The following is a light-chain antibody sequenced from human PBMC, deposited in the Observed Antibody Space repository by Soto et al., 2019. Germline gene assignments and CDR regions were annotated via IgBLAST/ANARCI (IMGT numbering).Light chain of an antibody. CDR3: QQRDSYPIT. V-gene: IGKV1-9*01. CDR2: AAS. CDR1: QGISGF. J-gene: IGKJ5*01. Sequence: DIQLTQSPSFLSTSVGDRVTITCRASQGISGFLAWYQQKPGKAPNLLISAASTLQSGVPSRFSGSGSGTEFTLPISSLQPEDFATYYCQQRDSYPITFGQGTRREIK.